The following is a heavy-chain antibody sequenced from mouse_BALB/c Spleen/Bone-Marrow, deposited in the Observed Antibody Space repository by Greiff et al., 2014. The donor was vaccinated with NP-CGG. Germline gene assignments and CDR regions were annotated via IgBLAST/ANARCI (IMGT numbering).Heavy chain of an antibody. CDR3: ARYDYVMDY. Sequence: DLVKPGASVKQSCKASGYTFTNFWINWIKQRPGQGLEWIGRIAPGTGTTYYNEMFKGKATLTVDTSSSTAYIQLSSLSSEDSAVYFCARYDYVMDYWGQGTSVTVSS. CDR1: GYTFTNFW. V-gene: IGHV1S41*01. D-gene: IGHD2-3*01. J-gene: IGHJ4*01. CDR2: IAPGTGTT.